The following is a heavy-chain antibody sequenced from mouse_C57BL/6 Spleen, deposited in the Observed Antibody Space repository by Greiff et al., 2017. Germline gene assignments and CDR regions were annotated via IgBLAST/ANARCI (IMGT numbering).Heavy chain of an antibody. CDR2: IDPSDSET. CDR3: ARCYGSSYDYFEY. Sequence: QLQPQQPGAELVRPGSSVKLSCKASGYPFTSPWMHWVKQRPIQGLEWIGNIDPSDSETHYNQKFKDKATLTVDKSSSTAYMQLSSLTSEDSAVDYCARCYGSSYDYFEYWGQGTTRTVSS. J-gene: IGHJ2*01. V-gene: IGHV1-52*01. CDR1: GYPFTSPW. D-gene: IGHD1-1*01.